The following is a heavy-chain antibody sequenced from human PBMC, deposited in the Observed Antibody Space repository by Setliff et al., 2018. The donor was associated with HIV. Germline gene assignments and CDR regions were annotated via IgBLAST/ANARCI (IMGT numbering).Heavy chain of an antibody. CDR2: ISYSGST. V-gene: IGHV4-39*07. CDR1: GDSISSSSYY. Sequence: SETLSLTCTVSGDSISSSSYYWGWIRQSPGRGLGWIGSISYSGSTYYNPSLKSRVTISLDTSKNQFSLNLSSVTAADTAVYYCASGPGYGWGSYRLDYWGQGTLVTVSS. CDR3: ASGPGYGWGSYRLDY. D-gene: IGHD3-10*01. J-gene: IGHJ4*02.